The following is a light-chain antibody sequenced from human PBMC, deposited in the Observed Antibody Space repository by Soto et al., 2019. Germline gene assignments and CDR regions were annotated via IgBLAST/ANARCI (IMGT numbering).Light chain of an antibody. CDR3: QQYNNWYPLT. J-gene: IGKJ5*01. V-gene: IGKV1-5*03. CDR2: EAS. CDR1: QSISRW. Sequence: DTQMTQSPSTLSASLGDTVTVTFLSSQSISRWLAWYKQKPGKAPSLLIYEASSLENGVPSRFSGSGSGTEFSLTISSMQPEDFAVYYCQQYNNWYPLTFGQGTRLEIK.